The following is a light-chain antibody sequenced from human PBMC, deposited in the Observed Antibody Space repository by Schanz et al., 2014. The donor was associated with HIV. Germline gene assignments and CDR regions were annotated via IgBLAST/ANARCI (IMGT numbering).Light chain of an antibody. J-gene: IGLJ3*02. CDR3: STYTTSKTWV. V-gene: IGLV2-14*03. CDR1: SMAFSSYNF. CDR2: DVT. Sequence: QSALTQPTSVSGSPGQSITISCTGASMAFSSYNFVSWYQQHPGEAPRLIIYDVTSRPSGVSARFSASKTGETASLTISGLQAEDEAEYYCSTYTTSKTWVFGGGTKLTVL.